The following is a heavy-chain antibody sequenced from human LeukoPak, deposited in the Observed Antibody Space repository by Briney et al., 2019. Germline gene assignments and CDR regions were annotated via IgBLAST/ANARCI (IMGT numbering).Heavy chain of an antibody. D-gene: IGHD2-2*02. CDR1: RFTFRNYG. CDR2: IWYDGSEK. V-gene: IGHV3-33*06. CDR3: AKGKYCSSTSCYTPVDYFDY. Sequence: GGSLRLSCAASRFTFRNYGMHWVRQAPGKGLEWVAVIWYDGSEKYYIDSVKGRFTVSRDNSKNTLDLQMNSLRDEDTAIYYCAKGKYCSSTSCYTPVDYFDYWGQGTLVTVSS. J-gene: IGHJ4*02.